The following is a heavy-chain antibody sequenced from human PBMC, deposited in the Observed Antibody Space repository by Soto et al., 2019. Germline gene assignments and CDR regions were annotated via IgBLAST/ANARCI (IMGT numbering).Heavy chain of an antibody. CDR1: GYTFTSYD. CDR2: INANNGNT. D-gene: IGHD3-3*01. CDR3: ARSVDFWSGYYSPLDY. Sequence: ASVKVSCKASGYTFTSYDINWVRQATGQRLEWMGWINANNGNTKYSQKFQGRVTITRDTSISTAYMELSSLRSEDTAVYYCARSVDFWSGYYSPLDYWGQGTLVTVSS. J-gene: IGHJ4*02. V-gene: IGHV1-8*01.